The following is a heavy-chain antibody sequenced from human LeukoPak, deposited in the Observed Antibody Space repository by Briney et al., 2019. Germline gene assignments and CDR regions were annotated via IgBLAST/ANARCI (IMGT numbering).Heavy chain of an antibody. V-gene: IGHV1-46*01. CDR2: INPSGGST. CDR3: ARDLPEILWFGESFGAFDI. CDR1: GYTSTSYY. Sequence: ASVKVSCKASGYTSTSYYMHWVRQAPGQGLEWMGIINPSGGSTSYAQKFQGRVTMTRGTSTSTVYMELSSLRSEDTAVYYCARDLPEILWFGESFGAFDIWGQGTMVTVSS. J-gene: IGHJ3*02. D-gene: IGHD3-10*01.